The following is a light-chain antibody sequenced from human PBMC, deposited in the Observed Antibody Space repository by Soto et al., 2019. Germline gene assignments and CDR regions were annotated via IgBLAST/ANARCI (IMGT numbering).Light chain of an antibody. CDR1: NIGSKR. CDR3: QVWDSSSDHPNYV. CDR2: YDS. Sequence: SYELTQPPSVSVAPGKTARITCGGNNIGSKRVHWYQQKPGQAPVLVIYYDSDRPSGIPERFSGSNSGNTATLTISRVEAGDEADYYCQVWDSSSDHPNYVFGTGTKVTV. V-gene: IGLV3-21*04. J-gene: IGLJ1*01.